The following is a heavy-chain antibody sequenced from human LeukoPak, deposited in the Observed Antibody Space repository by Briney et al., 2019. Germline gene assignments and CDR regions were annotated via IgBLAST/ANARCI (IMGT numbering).Heavy chain of an antibody. CDR1: GFTFSTYG. CDR3: AKDRYCTRSTCHGFDV. D-gene: IGHD2-8*01. CDR2: IWNDGSNK. V-gene: IGHV3-33*03. Sequence: PGGSLRLSCEASGFTFSTYGMHWVRQAPGKGLEWVAIIWNDGSNKYYSDSVKGRFSISRDNSKNTLFLQMTSLRADDTAVYYCAKDRYCTRSTCHGFDVWGQGTMVTVSS. J-gene: IGHJ3*01.